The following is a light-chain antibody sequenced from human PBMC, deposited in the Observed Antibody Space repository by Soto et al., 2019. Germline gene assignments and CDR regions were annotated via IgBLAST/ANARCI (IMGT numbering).Light chain of an antibody. CDR1: SSNIGAGYN. CDR3: QSYDSSLSGCV. Sequence: QSVLTQPPSVSGAPGQRVTISCTGTSSNIGAGYNVHWYQQLPGAAPKFVISDNNNRPARVPDRFSASKSGASASLAITGLQAEDEADYYCQSYDSSLSGCVFGTGTKVTVL. CDR2: DNN. J-gene: IGLJ1*01. V-gene: IGLV1-40*01.